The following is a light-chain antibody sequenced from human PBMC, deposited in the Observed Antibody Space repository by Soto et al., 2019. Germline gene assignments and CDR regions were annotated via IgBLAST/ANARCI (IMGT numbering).Light chain of an antibody. CDR3: QQYGTSPRRT. CDR2: GAS. V-gene: IGKV3-20*01. J-gene: IGKJ5*01. Sequence: EIVLTQSPGPLSLSQGERATLSCRASQSVNSTYLAWYQQKPVQAPRLLIYGASNMATGIPDRFSGSGSGTYFTITISRLAPEDFAVYYGQQYGTSPRRTFGQGTRLEAK. CDR1: QSVNSTY.